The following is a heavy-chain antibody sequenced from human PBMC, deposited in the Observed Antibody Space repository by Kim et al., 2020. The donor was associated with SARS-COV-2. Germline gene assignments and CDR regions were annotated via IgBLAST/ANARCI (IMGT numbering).Heavy chain of an antibody. CDR3: ARDVLGGSYYFDY. V-gene: IGHV3-33*01. J-gene: IGHJ4*02. D-gene: IGHD1-26*01. Sequence: YADSGKGRFTISRDNSKNPLDLQMNSLRAEDTAVYYCARDVLGGSYYFDYWGQGTLVTVSS.